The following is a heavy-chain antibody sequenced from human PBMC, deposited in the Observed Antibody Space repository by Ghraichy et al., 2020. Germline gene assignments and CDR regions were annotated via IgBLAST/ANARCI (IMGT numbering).Heavy chain of an antibody. CDR2: IYSGGST. CDR3: ARDLEQWLEPYYYYYYMDV. Sequence: GGSLRLSCAASGFTVSSNYMSWVRQAPGKGLEWVSVIYSGGSTYYADSVKGRFTISRDNSKNTLYLQMNSLRAEDTAVYYCARDLEQWLEPYYYYYYMDVWGKGTTVTVSS. V-gene: IGHV3-66*01. J-gene: IGHJ6*03. D-gene: IGHD6-19*01. CDR1: GFTVSSNY.